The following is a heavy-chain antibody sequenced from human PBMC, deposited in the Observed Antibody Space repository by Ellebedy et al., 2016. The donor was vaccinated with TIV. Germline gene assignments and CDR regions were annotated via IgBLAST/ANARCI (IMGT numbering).Heavy chain of an antibody. J-gene: IGHJ4*02. CDR1: GYSFSIYW. Sequence: GESLKISCKGSGYSFSIYWIAWVRQMPGKGLEWMGIIYPGDSDTRYSPSFQGQVTISADKSITTAYLQWSSLEASDTAMYYCARGSGSGRYYFDYWGQGTLVTVSS. CDR2: IYPGDSDT. V-gene: IGHV5-51*01. D-gene: IGHD3-10*01. CDR3: ARGSGSGRYYFDY.